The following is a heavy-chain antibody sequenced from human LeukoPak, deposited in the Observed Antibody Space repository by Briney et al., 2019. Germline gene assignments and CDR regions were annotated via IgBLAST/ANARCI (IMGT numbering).Heavy chain of an antibody. CDR3: TRDIRRYYYYYMDV. Sequence: PGRSLRLSCTASGFTFGDYAMSWVRQAPGKGLEWVGFIRSKAYGGTTEYAASVKGRFTISRDDSKSIAYLQMNSLKTEDTAVYYCTRDIRRYYYYYMDVWGKGTTVTVSS. V-gene: IGHV3-49*04. CDR2: IRSKAYGGTT. CDR1: GFTFGDYA. J-gene: IGHJ6*03.